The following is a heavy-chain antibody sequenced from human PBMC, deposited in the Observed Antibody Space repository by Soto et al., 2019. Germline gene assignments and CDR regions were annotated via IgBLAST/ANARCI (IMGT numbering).Heavy chain of an antibody. J-gene: IGHJ4*02. CDR3: AKGDLLWDPFDF. CDR2: ITASGYSA. CDR1: VLAFSNYA. D-gene: IGHD3-16*01. V-gene: IGHV3-23*01. Sequence: GGSLRLACAASVLAFSNYAMTWVRQAPGKGLEWVSIITASGYSAYYGGAVKGRFTTSRDNSRSTLYLQMNGLRADDTAVYYCAKGDLLWDPFDFWGQGTLVTVSS.